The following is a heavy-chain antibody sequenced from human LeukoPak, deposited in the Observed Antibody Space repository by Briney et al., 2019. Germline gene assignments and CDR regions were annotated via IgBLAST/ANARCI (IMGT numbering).Heavy chain of an antibody. CDR2: IYWNEDK. J-gene: IGHJ4*02. CDR1: GFSLSTSGVG. Sequence: ESGPTLVKPTQTLTLTCTFSGFSLSTSGVGVGWIRQPPGKALEWLALIYWNEDKRYGPSLKSRLTITKDTSKNQVVLTMNNMDPADTATYYCARSLDPYCSGGSCYSDFDHWGQGTLVTVSS. V-gene: IGHV2-5*01. D-gene: IGHD2-15*01. CDR3: ARSLDPYCSGGSCYSDFDH.